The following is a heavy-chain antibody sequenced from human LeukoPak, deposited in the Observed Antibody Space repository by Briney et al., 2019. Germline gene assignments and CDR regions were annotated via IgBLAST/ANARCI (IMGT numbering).Heavy chain of an antibody. V-gene: IGHV3-48*03. D-gene: IGHD3-3*01. CDR3: ARGRELRFLEGRYYFDY. CDR2: ISSSGSTI. CDR1: GFTFSSYE. J-gene: IGHJ4*02. Sequence: GGSLRLSCAASGFTFSSYEMNWVRQAPGKGLEWVSYISSSGSTIYYADSVKGRFTISRDNAKNSLYLQMNSLRAEDTAVYYCARGRELRFLEGRYYFDYWGQGTLVTVSS.